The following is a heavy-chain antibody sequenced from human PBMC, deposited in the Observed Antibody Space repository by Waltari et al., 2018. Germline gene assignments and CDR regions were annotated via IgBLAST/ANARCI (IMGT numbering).Heavy chain of an antibody. Sequence: QDQMVQSGDDVKKPGAAVKVSCTASGYTFTSYGISLVLQAPGPGLEWMGWISAYTGNTNYAQKLQGRVTMTTDTSTSTAYMELRSLRSDDPAVYYCARAPITMVQGVFMALWGQGTLVTVSS. D-gene: IGHD3-10*01. CDR3: ARAPITMVQGVFMAL. V-gene: IGHV1-18*01. J-gene: IGHJ4*02. CDR1: GYTFTSYG. CDR2: ISAYTGNT.